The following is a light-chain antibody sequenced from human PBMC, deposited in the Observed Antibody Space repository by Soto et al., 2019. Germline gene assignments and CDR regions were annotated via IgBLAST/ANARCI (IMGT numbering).Light chain of an antibody. CDR3: QQHYNWPRT. CDR1: ENIYTN. CDR2: GAS. J-gene: IGKJ5*01. Sequence: EIVMTQPPATLSVSPGERATLSCRASENIYTNLAWYQQKPGQAPRLLFYGASTRATGLPARFSGTGSGTEFTLTINSLQAEDSAVYYCQQHYNWPRTFGQGTRLGIK. V-gene: IGKV3-15*01.